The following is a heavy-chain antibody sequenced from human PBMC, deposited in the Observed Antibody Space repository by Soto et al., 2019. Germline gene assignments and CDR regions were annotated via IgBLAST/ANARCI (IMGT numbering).Heavy chain of an antibody. V-gene: IGHV1-69*01. CDR3: ARSIGSGGVVGGFDY. D-gene: IGHD3-16*02. J-gene: IGHJ4*02. Sequence: QVQLVQSGAEVKMPGSAVKVSCKASGGTFNNYAMNWVRQVPGQGLEWMGGIIPIFDTPRYAPNFQGRVAITVDDSSTTAYMEPSSLRSDDTAIYYCARSIGSGGVVGGFDYWGQGTLVTVSS. CDR1: GGTFNNYA. CDR2: IIPIFDTP.